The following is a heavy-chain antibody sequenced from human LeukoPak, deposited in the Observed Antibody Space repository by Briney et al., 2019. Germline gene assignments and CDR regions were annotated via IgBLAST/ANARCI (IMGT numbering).Heavy chain of an antibody. CDR2: ISSNSGSI. J-gene: IGHJ3*02. Sequence: PGGSLRLSCAASGFTFHSYAMHWVRQAPGKGLEWVSGISSNSGSIGYADSVKGRFTISRDNAKNSLYLQMNSLRAEDTALYYCAKDWYSSGSDVFDIWGEGTMVTVSS. CDR1: GFTFHSYA. D-gene: IGHD6-19*01. V-gene: IGHV3-9*01. CDR3: AKDWYSSGSDVFDI.